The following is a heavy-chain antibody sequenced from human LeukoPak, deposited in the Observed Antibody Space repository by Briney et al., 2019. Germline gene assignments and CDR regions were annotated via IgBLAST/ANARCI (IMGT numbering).Heavy chain of an antibody. V-gene: IGHV4-34*01. J-gene: IGHJ6*03. Sequence: SETLSPTCAVYGGSLSGYYWSWIRQPPGKGLEWIGEINHSGSTNYNPSLKSRVTISVDTSKNQFSLKLSSVTAADTAVYYCARVYYDILTGYSRPIYYYYYYMDVWGKGTTVTVSS. CDR1: GGSLSGYY. CDR2: INHSGST. CDR3: ARVYYDILTGYSRPIYYYYYYMDV. D-gene: IGHD3-9*01.